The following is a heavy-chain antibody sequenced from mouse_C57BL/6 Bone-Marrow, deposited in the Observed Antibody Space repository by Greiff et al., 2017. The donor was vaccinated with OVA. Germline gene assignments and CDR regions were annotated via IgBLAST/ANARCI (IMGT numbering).Heavy chain of an antibody. V-gene: IGHV1-64*01. D-gene: IGHD2-4*01. CDR2: IHPNSGST. Sequence: QVQLQQPGAELVKPGASVKLSCKASGYTFTSYWMHWVKQRPGQGLEWIGMIHPNSGSTNYNEKFKSKATLTVDKSSSTAYMQLSSLTSESSVFYYGARVFYDLEDPFAYWGQGTLVTVSA. J-gene: IGHJ3*01. CDR3: ARVFYDLEDPFAY. CDR1: GYTFTSYW.